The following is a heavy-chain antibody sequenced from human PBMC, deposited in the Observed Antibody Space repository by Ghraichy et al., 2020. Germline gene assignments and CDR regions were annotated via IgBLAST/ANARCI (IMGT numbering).Heavy chain of an antibody. CDR1: GASISSYY. J-gene: IGHJ6*03. CDR2: ISDSGRT. CDR3: ARSSRNCGGDCYARPYYYYMDV. V-gene: IGHV4-59*01. Sequence: SETLSLTCTVSGASISSYYWNWIRQPPGKGLEWIGYISDSGRTNYSPSLEGRITISVDTSKNQFSLRLTSVTAADTAMYYCARSSRNCGGDCYARPYYYYMDVWAKGTTVTVSS. D-gene: IGHD2-21*01.